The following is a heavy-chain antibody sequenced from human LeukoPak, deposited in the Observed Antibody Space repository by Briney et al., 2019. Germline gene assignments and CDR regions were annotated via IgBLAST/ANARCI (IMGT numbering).Heavy chain of an antibody. D-gene: IGHD3-3*01. Sequence: SETLSLTCTVSGGSISSHYWGWIRQPPGKGLEWIGYIYYSGSTNYNPSLKSRVTISVDTSKNQFSLKLSSVTAADTAVYYCARGSGGDFWSGYYISLDYWGQGTLVTVSS. J-gene: IGHJ4*02. V-gene: IGHV4-59*11. CDR2: IYYSGST. CDR1: GGSISSHY. CDR3: ARGSGGDFWSGYYISLDY.